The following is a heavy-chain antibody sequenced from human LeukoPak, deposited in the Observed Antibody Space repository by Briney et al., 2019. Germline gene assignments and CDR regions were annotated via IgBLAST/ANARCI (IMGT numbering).Heavy chain of an antibody. V-gene: IGHV3-53*01. CDR1: GLTVSSNC. CDR2: IYSGGNT. Sequence: GGSLRLSCAASGLTVSSNCMSWVRQAPGKGLEWVSFIYSGGNTYYAESVQGRFTISRDNAKNSLFLQMNSLRVDDTAVYYCARRGWGSYSKDYWGQGTLVTVST. D-gene: IGHD3-10*01. CDR3: ARRGWGSYSKDY. J-gene: IGHJ4*02.